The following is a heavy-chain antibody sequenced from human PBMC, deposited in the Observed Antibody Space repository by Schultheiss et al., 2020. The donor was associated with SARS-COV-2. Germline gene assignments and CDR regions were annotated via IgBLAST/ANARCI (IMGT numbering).Heavy chain of an antibody. Sequence: GGSLRLSCAASGFTFSSYAMSWVRQAPGKGLEWVSAISGSGGSTYYADSVKGRFTISRDNSKNTLYLQMNSLRAEDTAVYYCARDRRQQLATFDYWGQGTLVTVSS. D-gene: IGHD6-13*01. CDR1: GFTFSSYA. CDR3: ARDRRQQLATFDY. J-gene: IGHJ4*02. CDR2: ISGSGGST. V-gene: IGHV3-23*01.